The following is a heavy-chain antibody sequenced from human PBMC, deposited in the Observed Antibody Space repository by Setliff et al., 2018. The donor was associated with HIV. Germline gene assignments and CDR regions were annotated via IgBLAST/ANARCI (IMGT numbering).Heavy chain of an antibody. CDR2: IYHSGST. CDR3: ARVRYCSGGSCYGGEYWFDP. J-gene: IGHJ5*02. CDR1: GYSISSGYY. Sequence: SETLSLTCAVSGYSISSGYYWGWIRQPPGKGLEWIGSIYHSGSTYYNPSLKSRVTISVDTSKNQFSLELSSLRSEDTAVYYCARVRYCSGGSCYGGEYWFDPWGQGTLVTVSS. V-gene: IGHV4-38-2*01. D-gene: IGHD2-15*01.